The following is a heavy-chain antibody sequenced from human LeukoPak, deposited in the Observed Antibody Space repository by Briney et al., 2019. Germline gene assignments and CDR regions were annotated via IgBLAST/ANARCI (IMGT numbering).Heavy chain of an antibody. D-gene: IGHD4-11*01. J-gene: IGHJ4*02. Sequence: TGGSLRLSCAASGFTFSSYEMNWVRQAPGKGLEWVSNISSSGSTIYYADSVKGRFTISRDDAENSVYLHMNSLRAEDAAVYYCARVEGPTVNTMYYDLWGQGTLVTVSS. CDR2: ISSSGSTI. CDR3: ARVEGPTVNTMYYDL. CDR1: GFTFSSYE. V-gene: IGHV3-48*03.